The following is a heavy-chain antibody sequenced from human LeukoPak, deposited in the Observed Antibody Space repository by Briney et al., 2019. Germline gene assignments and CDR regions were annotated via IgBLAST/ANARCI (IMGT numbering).Heavy chain of an antibody. D-gene: IGHD3-22*01. V-gene: IGHV3-23*01. Sequence: GSLRLSCAASGFTFTSYAMNWVRQAPGKGLEWVSVISASGATTDYADSVKGRFTISRDNSKNTLHLQMNSLRAEDTAVYYCTKGSYYDNSGRAYFDYWGQGTLVTVSS. CDR1: GFTFTSYA. CDR3: TKGSYYDNSGRAYFDY. J-gene: IGHJ4*02. CDR2: ISASGATT.